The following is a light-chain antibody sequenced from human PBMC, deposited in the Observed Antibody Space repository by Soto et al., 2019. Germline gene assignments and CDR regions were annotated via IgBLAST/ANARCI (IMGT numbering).Light chain of an antibody. CDR1: KLGDKY. V-gene: IGLV3-1*01. CDR2: QDT. Sequence: SYELTQPPSVSVSPGETASITCSGDKLGDKYVSWYQQKPGQSPVMVIYQDTKRPSGIPERFSGSNSGNTATLTISGTPAMDEGDYYCQAWGISTGVFGGGTKLTVL. CDR3: QAWGISTGV. J-gene: IGLJ3*02.